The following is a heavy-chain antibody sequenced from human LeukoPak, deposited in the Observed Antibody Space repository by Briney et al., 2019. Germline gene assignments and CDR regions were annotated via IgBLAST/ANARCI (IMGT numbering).Heavy chain of an antibody. Sequence: PSETLSLTCAVYGGSFSGYYWSWIRQPPGKGLEWIGEINHSGSTNYNPSLKSRVTISVDTSKNQFSLKLSSGTAADTAVYYCARGHVTNYYYYGMDVWGQGTTVTVSS. V-gene: IGHV4-34*01. CDR2: INHSGST. CDR1: GGSFSGYY. CDR3: ARGHVTNYYYYGMDV. D-gene: IGHD2-2*01. J-gene: IGHJ6*02.